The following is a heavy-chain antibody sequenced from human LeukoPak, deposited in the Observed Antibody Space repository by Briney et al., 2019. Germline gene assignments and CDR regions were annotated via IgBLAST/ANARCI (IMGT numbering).Heavy chain of an antibody. Sequence: KPSETLSLTCTVSGGSISTYYWSWIRQPPGKGLEWIGYINYSGSTNYNPSFKSRVTISVDTSKNQFSLKLTSVTAADTAVYYCARDNGGARWLVDWGQGTLVTVSS. CDR2: INYSGST. CDR3: ARDNGGARWLVD. D-gene: IGHD2-21*01. J-gene: IGHJ4*02. CDR1: GGSISTYY. V-gene: IGHV4-59*01.